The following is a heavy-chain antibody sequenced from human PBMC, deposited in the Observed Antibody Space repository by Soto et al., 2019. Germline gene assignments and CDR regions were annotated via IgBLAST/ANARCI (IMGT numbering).Heavy chain of an antibody. V-gene: IGHV3-23*01. Sequence: EVQLLESGGGLVQPGGSLGLSCAASGFTFSSYDMSWVRQAPGKGLEYVSSISVTGCGTYYADSVKGRFTISRDNSKNTLYLQMTSLRVEDTAVYYCARTTTTKSRDYWGQGTLVTVSS. D-gene: IGHD4-17*01. CDR3: ARTTTTKSRDY. CDR2: ISVTGCGT. J-gene: IGHJ4*02. CDR1: GFTFSSYD.